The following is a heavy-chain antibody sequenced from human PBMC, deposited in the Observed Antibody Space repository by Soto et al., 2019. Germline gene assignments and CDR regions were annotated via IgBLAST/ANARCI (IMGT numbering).Heavy chain of an antibody. J-gene: IGHJ4*02. CDR1: GFTFSGSA. V-gene: IGHV3-73*01. D-gene: IGHD3-22*01. CDR3: TRYYNDTSGYFDY. CDR2: IRSKVKSYAT. Sequence: PGGSLRLSCAASGFTFSGSAMHWVRQASGKGLEWVGRIRSKVKSYATSYAASVKDRFTISRDDSKNTAYLQMDSLQTEDTAVYYCTRYYNDTSGYFDYWGQGVLVTV.